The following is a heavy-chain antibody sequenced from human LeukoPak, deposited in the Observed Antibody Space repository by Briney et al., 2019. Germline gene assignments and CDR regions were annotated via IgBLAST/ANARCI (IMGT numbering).Heavy chain of an antibody. J-gene: IGHJ6*03. Sequence: SETLSLTCAVYGGSFSSYYWGWIRQPPGRGLEWIVEINHSGSTNYNPSRKSPVTISVDTSKNQFSLKLSSVTAADRAVYYCARGSGIAVASYYSYYMDVWGKGTTVTVSS. V-gene: IGHV4-34*01. CDR2: INHSGST. D-gene: IGHD6-19*01. CDR3: ARGSGIAVASYYSYYMDV. CDR1: GGSFSSYY.